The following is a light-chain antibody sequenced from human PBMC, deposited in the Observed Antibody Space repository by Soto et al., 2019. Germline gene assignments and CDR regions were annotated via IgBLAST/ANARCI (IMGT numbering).Light chain of an antibody. J-gene: IGKJ1*01. CDR3: QQYNNWPQT. CDR1: RSVSSN. V-gene: IGKV3-15*01. Sequence: EIVLTQSPGTLSLSPGERATLSCRASRSVSSNLAWYQQKPGQAPRLLIYGASTRATGIPARFSGSGSGTEFTLTISSLQSEDFAVYYCQQYNNWPQTFGQGTKVDIK. CDR2: GAS.